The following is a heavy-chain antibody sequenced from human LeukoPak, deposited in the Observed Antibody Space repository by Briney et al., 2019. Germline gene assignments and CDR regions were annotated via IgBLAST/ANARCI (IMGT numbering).Heavy chain of an antibody. J-gene: IGHJ4*02. V-gene: IGHV3-53*01. CDR2: IYSGGST. Sequence: PGGSLRLSCAASGFTVSSNYMSWVRQAPGKGLEWVSVIYSGGSTYYADSVKGRFTISRDNSKNTLYLQMNSLRAEDTAVYYCVSFDYYDSSGYQSYWGQGTLVTVSS. CDR1: GFTVSSNY. D-gene: IGHD3-22*01. CDR3: VSFDYYDSSGYQSY.